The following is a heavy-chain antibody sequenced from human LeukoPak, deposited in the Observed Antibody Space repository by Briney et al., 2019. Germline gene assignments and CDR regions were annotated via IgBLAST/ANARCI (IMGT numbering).Heavy chain of an antibody. Sequence: GGSLRLSCAASGFTFSSYAMSWVRQAPGKGLEWVSAISGSGGSTYYADSVKGRFTISRDNSKNTLYLQMNSLRAEDTAVYYCAKSGVVAVAGPHYGMDVWGQGTTVTVSS. CDR2: ISGSGGST. D-gene: IGHD6-19*01. V-gene: IGHV3-23*01. J-gene: IGHJ6*02. CDR1: GFTFSSYA. CDR3: AKSGVVAVAGPHYGMDV.